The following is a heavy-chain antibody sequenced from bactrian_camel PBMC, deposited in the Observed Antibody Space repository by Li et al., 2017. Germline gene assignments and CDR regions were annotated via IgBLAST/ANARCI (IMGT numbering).Heavy chain of an antibody. CDR3: AAGTRIIVGDYCDGITD. CDR2: IDSDGST. CDR1: GYTVSMRC. V-gene: IGHV3S53*01. Sequence: HVQLVESGGGSVQSGGSLRLSCAASGYTVSMRCMGWFREAPGKEREEVASIDSDGSTYYRDTVKGRFTISRDNAKNIIYLQMSSLTPDDTAMYYCAAGTRIIVGDYCDGITDWGQGTQVTVS. D-gene: IGHD3*01. J-gene: IGHJ4*01.